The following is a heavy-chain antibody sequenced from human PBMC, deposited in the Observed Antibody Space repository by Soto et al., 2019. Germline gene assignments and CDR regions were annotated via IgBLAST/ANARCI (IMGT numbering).Heavy chain of an antibody. J-gene: IGHJ5*02. D-gene: IGHD2-2*01. CDR3: ARVIPGAEAWFGP. V-gene: IGHV1-18*01. CDR1: GYTFTNYG. CDR2: ISAYTDNP. Sequence: QVQLVQSGGEVKKPGASVKVSCKASGYTFTNYGVTWVRQAPGQGLERMGWISAYTDNPNYAQKFQGRVTMTIDTSTPTAYMDLRSLTSDDTAVYYCARVIPGAEAWFGPWGQGTLVTVSS.